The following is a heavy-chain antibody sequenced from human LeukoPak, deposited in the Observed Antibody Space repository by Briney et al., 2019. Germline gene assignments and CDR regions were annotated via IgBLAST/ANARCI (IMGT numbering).Heavy chain of an antibody. CDR1: GDSVSSDNYY. V-gene: IGHV4-61*01. Sequence: PSETLSLTCTVSGDSVSSDNYYWSWIRQPPGKGLEWIAYIDYSGATKFNPSLKSRVTITLDTSKNQFSLKLSSVTAADTAVYYCARGATSLSYFDSRGQGTLVTVSS. D-gene: IGHD2/OR15-2a*01. CDR3: ARGATSLSYFDS. CDR2: IDYSGAT. J-gene: IGHJ4*02.